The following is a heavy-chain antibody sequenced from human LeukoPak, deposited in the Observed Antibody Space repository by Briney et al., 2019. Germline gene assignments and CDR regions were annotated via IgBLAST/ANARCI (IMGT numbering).Heavy chain of an antibody. CDR2: VFRLQTVRT. J-gene: IGHJ4*02. V-gene: IGHV4-38-2*02. D-gene: IGHD2-8*01. Sequence: PSETLSLACTVSDSSITSTYYWAWFRQPPGKGLEWIATVFRLQTVRTFNNPSLESRVTMSLDPSQSQFSLNLTSVTAADTALYFCARVLHAPYLIDSWGQGTLVTV. CDR3: ARVLHAPYLIDS. CDR1: DSSITSTYY.